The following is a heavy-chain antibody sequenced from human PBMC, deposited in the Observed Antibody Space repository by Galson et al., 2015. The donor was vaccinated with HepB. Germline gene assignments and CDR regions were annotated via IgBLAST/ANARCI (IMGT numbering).Heavy chain of an antibody. CDR2: IDWDDDK. J-gene: IGHJ4*02. Sequence: PALVKPTQTLTLTCTFSGFSLSTSGMCVSWIRQPPGKALEWLALIDWDDDKYYSTSLKTRLTISKDTSKNQVVLTMTNMDPVDTATYYCARTRGSTGTRGVYFDYWGQGTLVTVSS. CDR3: ARTRGSTGTRGVYFDY. CDR1: GFSLSTSGMC. V-gene: IGHV2-70*01. D-gene: IGHD1-7*01.